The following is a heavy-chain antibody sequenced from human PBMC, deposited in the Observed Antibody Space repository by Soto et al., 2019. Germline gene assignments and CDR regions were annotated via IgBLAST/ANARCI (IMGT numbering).Heavy chain of an antibody. CDR3: ATMKYRLPSYFDY. CDR2: FDPEDGET. Sequence: EASVKVSCKVSGYTLTELSMHWVRQAPGKGLEWMGGFDPEDGETIYAQKFQGRVTMTEDTSTDTAYMELSSLRSEDTAVYYCATMKYRLPSYFDYWGQGTLVTVSS. J-gene: IGHJ4*02. CDR1: GYTLTELS. V-gene: IGHV1-24*01. D-gene: IGHD2-2*01.